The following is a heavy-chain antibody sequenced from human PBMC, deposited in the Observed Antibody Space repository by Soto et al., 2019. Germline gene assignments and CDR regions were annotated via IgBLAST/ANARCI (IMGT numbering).Heavy chain of an antibody. D-gene: IGHD3-10*01. V-gene: IGHV4-59*08. CDR3: ARHPDWGFGELLLIFDY. J-gene: IGHJ4*02. CDR2: IYYSGST. CDR1: GGSISSYY. Sequence: SETLSLTCTVSGGSISSYYWSWIRQPPGKGLEWIGYIYYSGSTNYNPSLKSRVTISVDTSKNQFSLKLSSVTAADTAVYYCARHPDWGFGELLLIFDYWGQGTLVTVSS.